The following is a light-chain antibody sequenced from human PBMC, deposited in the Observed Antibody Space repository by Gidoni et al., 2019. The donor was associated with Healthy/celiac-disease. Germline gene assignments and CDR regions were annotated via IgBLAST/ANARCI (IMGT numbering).Light chain of an antibody. J-gene: IGLJ3*02. CDR1: SSDVGGYNY. CDR2: EGS. Sequence: QSALTQPPPASGSPGQSVTITCTGTSSDVGGYNYACWYQQHPGKAPKLIIYEGSTRPSRVPDRFSGSKSGNTAPLTVSGLPAEDEADYYCSSYAGSNNWVFGGGTKLTVL. CDR3: SSYAGSNNWV. V-gene: IGLV2-8*01.